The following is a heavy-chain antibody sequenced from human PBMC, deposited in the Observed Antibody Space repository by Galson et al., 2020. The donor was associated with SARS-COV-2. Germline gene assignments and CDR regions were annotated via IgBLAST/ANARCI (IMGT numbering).Heavy chain of an antibody. CDR3: ATTTPIAVAGKLNWFDP. J-gene: IGHJ5*02. V-gene: IGHV1-24*01. CDR1: GYTLTELS. D-gene: IGHD6-19*01. CDR2: FDPEDGET. Sequence: GESLKISCKVSGYTLTELSMHWVRQAPGKGLEWMGGFDPEDGETIYAQKFQGRVTMTEDTSTDTAYMELSSLRSEDTAVYYCATTTPIAVAGKLNWFDPWGQGTLVAVSS.